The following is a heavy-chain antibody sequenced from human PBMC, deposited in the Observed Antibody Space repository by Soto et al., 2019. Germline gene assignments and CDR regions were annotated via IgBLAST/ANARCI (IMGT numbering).Heavy chain of an antibody. CDR2: IFSSGTT. CDR3: ARVPSPFDYYYAMDV. V-gene: IGHV4-30-4*01. J-gene: IGHJ6*02. CDR1: GDSISSGNKY. Sequence: SETLSLTCTVSGDSISSGNKYWSWIRQPPGKGLEWTGYIFSSGTTYYNPSLKSRLTMSLDTSENQFSLKLNSLTDADTAVYYCARVPSPFDYYYAMDVWGQGTTVTVSS. D-gene: IGHD3-16*01.